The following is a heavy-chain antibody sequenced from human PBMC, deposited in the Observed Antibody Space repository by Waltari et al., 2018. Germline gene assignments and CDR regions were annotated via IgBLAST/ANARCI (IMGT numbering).Heavy chain of an antibody. Sequence: QVQLVQSGAEVKKPGASVKVSCKASGYTFTGYYMPWVRQAPGQGLEWTRWRNPNSGGTNKAQKVKGRGTMTRDTSISTAYMELGRLRSDDTAMYYCARDLNWNWDYYYMDVWGKGTTVTVSS. CDR1: GYTFTGYY. J-gene: IGHJ6*03. D-gene: IGHD1-7*01. V-gene: IGHV1-2*02. CDR3: ARDLNWNWDYYYMDV. CDR2: RNPNSGGT.